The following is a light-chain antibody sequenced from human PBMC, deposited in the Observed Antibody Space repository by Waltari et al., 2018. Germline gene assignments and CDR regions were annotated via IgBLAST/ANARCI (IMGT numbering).Light chain of an antibody. Sequence: IQMTPSPSSLSASVGDRVTITCRASQGISNSLHWYQQKPGKPPKRLIHDAASLQSGVPSRFSGSGSGTVFTLTISSLQPEDFATYYCLQFNSAPYSFGQGTKVEIK. CDR3: LQFNSAPYS. J-gene: IGKJ2*03. V-gene: IGKV1-13*02. CDR2: DAA. CDR1: QGISNS.